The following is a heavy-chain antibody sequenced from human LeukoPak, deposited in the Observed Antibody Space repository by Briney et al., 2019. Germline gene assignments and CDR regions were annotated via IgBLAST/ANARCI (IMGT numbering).Heavy chain of an antibody. D-gene: IGHD3-22*01. CDR1: GFTFSSYS. CDR2: ISSSSSYI. Sequence: GGSLRLSCAASGFTFSSYSMNWVRQAPGKGLEWVSSISSSSSYIYYADSVKGRFTISRDNAKNSLYLQMNSLRAEDTAVYYCARNLYYYDSSGYYYYWGQGTLVTVSS. V-gene: IGHV3-21*01. J-gene: IGHJ4*02. CDR3: ARNLYYYDSSGYYYY.